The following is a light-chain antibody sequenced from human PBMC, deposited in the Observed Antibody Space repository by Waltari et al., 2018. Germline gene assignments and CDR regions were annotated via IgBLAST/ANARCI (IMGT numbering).Light chain of an antibody. V-gene: IGLV2-14*03. CDR2: DVT. Sequence: HSALTQPASVSGSPGQSITISCTGTRSDVGGYDFVSWYRQHPEQAPNLIIFDVTGRPSGISARFSGSKSGNTASLTISGLQADDEADYYCASYTSSSDFVFGSGTTVTV. J-gene: IGLJ1*01. CDR1: RSDVGGYDF. CDR3: ASYTSSSDFV.